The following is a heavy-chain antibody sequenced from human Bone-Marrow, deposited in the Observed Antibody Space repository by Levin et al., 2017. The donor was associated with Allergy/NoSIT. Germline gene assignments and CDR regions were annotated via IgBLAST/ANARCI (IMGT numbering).Heavy chain of an antibody. CDR2: IGGSGGNT. CDR3: ARGGDYCGGGGCSIYDY. J-gene: IGHJ4*02. D-gene: IGHD2-15*01. V-gene: IGHV3-23*01. CDR1: GFTFNSHT. Sequence: GESLKISCAASGFTFNSHTMTWVRQAPGKGLEWVSAIGGSGGNTYLADSVKGRFTISRDNSKNTLDLQMNNLRAEDTAVYYCARGGDYCGGGGCSIYDYWGQGTLVTVSS.